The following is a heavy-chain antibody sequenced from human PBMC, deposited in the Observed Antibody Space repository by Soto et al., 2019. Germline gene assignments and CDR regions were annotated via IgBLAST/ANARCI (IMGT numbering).Heavy chain of an antibody. V-gene: IGHV3-11*01. Sequence: GGSLRLSCAASGFTFSDYYMSWIRQAPGKGLEWVSYISSSGNTIYYADSVKGRFTISRDNAKNSLYLQMSSLRAEDTAVYYCARDGDLVVVPAYFDCWGQGTLVTVSS. J-gene: IGHJ4*02. D-gene: IGHD2-2*01. CDR2: ISSSGNTI. CDR3: ARDGDLVVVPAYFDC. CDR1: GFTFSDYY.